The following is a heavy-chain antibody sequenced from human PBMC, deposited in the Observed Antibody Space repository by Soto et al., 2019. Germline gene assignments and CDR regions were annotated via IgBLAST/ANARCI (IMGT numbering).Heavy chain of an antibody. CDR3: ARDCHSSSSVGYYYYYYMDV. D-gene: IGHD6-6*01. CDR2: IWYDGSNK. Sequence: GGSLRLSCAASGFTFSSYGMHWVRQAPGKGLEWVAVIWYDGSNKYYADSVKGRFTISRDNSKNTLYLQMNSLRAEDTAVYYCARDCHSSSSVGYYYYYYMDVWGKGTTVTVSS. V-gene: IGHV3-33*01. J-gene: IGHJ6*03. CDR1: GFTFSSYG.